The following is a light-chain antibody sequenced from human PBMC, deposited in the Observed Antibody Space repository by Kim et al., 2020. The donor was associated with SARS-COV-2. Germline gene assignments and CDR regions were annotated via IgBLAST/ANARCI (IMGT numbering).Light chain of an antibody. CDR2: YTS. Sequence: VAPMETVTITCRASQSVGSSLHWYQQKPYQSPKLLIKYTSQSFSGVPSRFSGSGSGTDFTLTIDSLEAEDAATYYCHQSSSLPYSFGQGTKLEI. CDR3: HQSSSLPYS. J-gene: IGKJ2*03. V-gene: IGKV6-21*01. CDR1: QSVGSS.